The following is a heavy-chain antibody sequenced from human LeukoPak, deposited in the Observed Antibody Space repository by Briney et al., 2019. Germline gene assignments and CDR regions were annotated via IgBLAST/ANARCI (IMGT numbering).Heavy chain of an antibody. Sequence: GWSLRLSCAASGFTFSTYIMNWVRQAPGKGLEWISYIISGSNTIYYSDCVKGLFTIYRENAKNSLYLQMNSLRAEDTAVYCFGSSCPFDLWGQGTLVTVSS. CDR2: IISGSNTI. D-gene: IGHD2-2*01. CDR3: GSSCPFDL. V-gene: IGHV3-48*01. J-gene: IGHJ4*02. CDR1: GFTFSTYI.